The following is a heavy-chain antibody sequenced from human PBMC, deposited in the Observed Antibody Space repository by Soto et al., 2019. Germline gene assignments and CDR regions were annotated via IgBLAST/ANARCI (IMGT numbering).Heavy chain of an antibody. D-gene: IGHD2-21*01. J-gene: IGHJ4*02. CDR3: ARAVRWRYPFFDF. Sequence: GGSLRLSCAASGFTLTSYEMNWVRQAPGKGLEWISYISSSGKTIYYAGSVRGRFTISRDSAQNSLYLQMSSLRAEDTAVYYCARAVRWRYPFFDFWGQGTLVTSPQ. CDR1: GFTLTSYE. V-gene: IGHV3-48*03. CDR2: ISSSGKTI.